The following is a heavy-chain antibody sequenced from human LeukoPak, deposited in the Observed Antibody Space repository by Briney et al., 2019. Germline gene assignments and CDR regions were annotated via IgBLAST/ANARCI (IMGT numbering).Heavy chain of an antibody. CDR1: GFTFSTYA. V-gene: IGHV3-23*01. J-gene: IGHJ4*02. D-gene: IGHD4-17*01. CDR3: AKSSLVTTPLYYFDY. CDR2: IGGSGGST. Sequence: GSLRLSCAASGFTFSTYAMSWVRQAPGKGLEWVSVIGGSGGSTYYADSVNGRFTISRDNSKNTLYLQMNSLRAEDTAVYYCAKSSLVTTPLYYFDYWGQGTLVTVSS.